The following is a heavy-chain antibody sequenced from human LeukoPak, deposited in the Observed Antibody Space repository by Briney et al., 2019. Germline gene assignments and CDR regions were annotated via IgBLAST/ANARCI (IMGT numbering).Heavy chain of an antibody. CDR3: AKMRGVITDAFDI. Sequence: GGSLRLSCAASGFTFSSYWMSWVRQAPGKGLEWVANIKQDGSEKYYVDSVKGRFTISRDNSKNTLYLQMNSLRAEDTAVYYCAKMRGVITDAFDIWGQGTMVTVSS. CDR2: IKQDGSEK. D-gene: IGHD3-10*01. V-gene: IGHV3-7*03. CDR1: GFTFSSYW. J-gene: IGHJ3*02.